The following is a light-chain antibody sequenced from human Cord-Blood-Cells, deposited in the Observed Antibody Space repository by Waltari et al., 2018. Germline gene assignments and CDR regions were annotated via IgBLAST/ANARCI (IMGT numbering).Light chain of an antibody. CDR1: SSDVGSYNL. CDR3: CSYAGSSTFYV. CDR2: EGS. Sequence: QSALTQPAPVSGSPGQSITISCSGTSSDVGSYNLFSWYQQHPGNAPKLMIYEGSKRPSGVSNRFSGSKSGNTASLTISGLQAEDEADYYCCSYAGSSTFYVFGTGTKVTVL. J-gene: IGLJ1*01. V-gene: IGLV2-23*01.